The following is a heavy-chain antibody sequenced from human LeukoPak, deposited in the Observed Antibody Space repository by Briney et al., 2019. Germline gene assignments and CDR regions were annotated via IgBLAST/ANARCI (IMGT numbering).Heavy chain of an antibody. V-gene: IGHV3-23*01. CDR1: GFTFSGFV. J-gene: IGHJ3*02. D-gene: IGHD6-13*01. CDR3: ARDRLAAAGDDAFDI. CDR2: ISGSGGST. Sequence: GGSLRLSCAASGFTFSGFVISWVRQAPGKGPQWVADISGSGGSTYYADSVKGRFSVSRDNSKNMVYLELNSLRAEDTAVYYCARDRLAAAGDDAFDIWGQGTMVTVSS.